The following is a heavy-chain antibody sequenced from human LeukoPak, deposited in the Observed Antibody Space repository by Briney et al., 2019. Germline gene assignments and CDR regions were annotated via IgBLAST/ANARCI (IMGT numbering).Heavy chain of an antibody. Sequence: PGGSLRLSCAASGFTFSSYSVNWVRQAPGKGLEWVSSISSSSSYIYYADSVKGRFTISRDNAKNSLYLQMNSLRAEVTAVYYCARVIRVAVDAFDIWGQGTMVTVSS. J-gene: IGHJ3*02. CDR2: ISSSSSYI. V-gene: IGHV3-21*01. CDR1: GFTFSSYS. CDR3: ARVIRVAVDAFDI. D-gene: IGHD2-15*01.